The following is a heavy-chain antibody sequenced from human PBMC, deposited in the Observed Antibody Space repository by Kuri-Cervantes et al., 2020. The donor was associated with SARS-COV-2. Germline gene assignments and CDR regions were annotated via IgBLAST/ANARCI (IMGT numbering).Heavy chain of an antibody. D-gene: IGHD1-1*01. Sequence: GESLKISCAASGFTFSSYDMHWVRQATGKGLEWVSAIGTAGDTYYPGSVKGRFTISRENAKNSLYLQMNSLRAGDTAVYYCARGDVQSGVDAFDIWGQGTMVPVSS. J-gene: IGHJ3*02. CDR3: ARGDVQSGVDAFDI. CDR2: IGTAGDT. CDR1: GFTFSSYD. V-gene: IGHV3-13*04.